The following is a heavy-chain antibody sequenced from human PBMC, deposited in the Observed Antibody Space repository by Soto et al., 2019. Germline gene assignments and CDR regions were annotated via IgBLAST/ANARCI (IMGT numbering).Heavy chain of an antibody. CDR3: ARQEYSSSPLDY. CDR1: GYSFTSYW. V-gene: IGHV5-51*01. Sequence: GQSLKISCKGSGYSFTSYWIGWVRQMPGKGLEWMGIIYPGDSDTRYSPSFQGQVTISADKSIRTAYLQWSSLKASGTAMYYCARQEYSSSPLDYWGQGTLGTVSS. CDR2: IYPGDSDT. J-gene: IGHJ4*02. D-gene: IGHD6-6*01.